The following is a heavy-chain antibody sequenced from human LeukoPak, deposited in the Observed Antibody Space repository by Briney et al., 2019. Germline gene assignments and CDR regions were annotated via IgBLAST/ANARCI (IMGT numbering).Heavy chain of an antibody. Sequence: GGSLRLSCAASGFIFNNYGLIWVRHAPGKGLQWVSAISNDGGGTTYADFVKGRFTISRDNSKNTLFLQMSSLRAEDTALYYCAKGGSGYFADLWGQGTLVTVSS. D-gene: IGHD3-22*01. CDR1: GFIFNNYG. CDR3: AKGGSGYFADL. J-gene: IGHJ5*02. CDR2: ISNDGGGT. V-gene: IGHV3-23*01.